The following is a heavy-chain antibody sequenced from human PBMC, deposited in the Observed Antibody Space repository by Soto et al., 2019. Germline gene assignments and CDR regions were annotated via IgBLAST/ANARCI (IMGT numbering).Heavy chain of an antibody. CDR2: IYYSGST. V-gene: IGHV4-30-4*01. CDR1: GGSISSGDYY. J-gene: IGHJ5*02. D-gene: IGHD2-2*01. Sequence: QVQLQESGPGLVKPSQTLSLTCTVSGGSISSGDYYWSWIRQPPGKGLEWLGYIYYSGSTYYNPSLKSRVTISVDTSKNHFSLTLSSVTAADTAVYYCAREGTYCSSTSCYYWFDPWGQGTLVTVSS. CDR3: AREGTYCSSTSCYYWFDP.